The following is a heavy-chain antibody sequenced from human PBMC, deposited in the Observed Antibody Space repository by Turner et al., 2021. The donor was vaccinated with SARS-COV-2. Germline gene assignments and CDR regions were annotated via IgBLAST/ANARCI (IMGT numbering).Heavy chain of an antibody. CDR3: ARDTGDFDL. V-gene: IGHV3-30-3*01. Sequence: QVQLVESGGGVVQPGRSLRLPCAASGFPFSSYVMHWVRQAPGKGLEWVAVISYDGINKYYADSVKGRFTISRDNSKNTLYLQMNSLRAEDTAVYYCARDTGDFDLWGRGTLVTVSS. J-gene: IGHJ2*01. CDR2: ISYDGINK. CDR1: GFPFSSYV. D-gene: IGHD3-10*01.